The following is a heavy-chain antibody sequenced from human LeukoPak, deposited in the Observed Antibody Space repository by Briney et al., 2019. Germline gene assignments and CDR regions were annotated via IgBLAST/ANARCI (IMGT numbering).Heavy chain of an antibody. J-gene: IGHJ5*02. D-gene: IGHD2-8*01. CDR1: GYTFTGYY. Sequence: GASVKVSCKASGYTFTGYYMHWVRQAPGQGLEWMGWVNPTSGGTNYAQKFQGRVTMTRDTSISTAYIELTSLTYDDTATYFCARDEAIYNGAWKQTNWFDPWGQGTQVTVSS. CDR3: ARDEAIYNGAWKQTNWFDP. CDR2: VNPTSGGT. V-gene: IGHV1-2*02.